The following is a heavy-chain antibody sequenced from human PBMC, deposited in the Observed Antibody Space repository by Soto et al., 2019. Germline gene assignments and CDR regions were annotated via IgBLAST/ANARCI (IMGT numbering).Heavy chain of an antibody. CDR1: GFSFSSQA. V-gene: IGHV3-23*01. D-gene: IGHD3-16*01. CDR3: VKGNSGLGGSYFDP. Sequence: EVQLLESGGGLAQPGGSLRLSCVASGFSFSSQAMTWVRQAPGKGLDWVSSISSGGDTTYYADSVKGRFIISRDNSKNTLYLQMDSLRVEDTALYYCVKGNSGLGGSYFDPWGQGTLVTVSS. CDR2: ISSGGDTT. J-gene: IGHJ5*02.